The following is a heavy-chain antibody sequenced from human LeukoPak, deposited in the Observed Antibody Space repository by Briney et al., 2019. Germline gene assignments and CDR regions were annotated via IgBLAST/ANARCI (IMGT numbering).Heavy chain of an antibody. CDR3: ARAELELPGYFDY. Sequence: SETLSLTCTVSGGSISSSSYYWGWIRQPPGKGLEWIGSLYYSGSTYYTPSLKSPVTLSVDTFKNQFSLKLSSVTAADTAVYYCARAELELPGYFDYWGQGTLVTVSS. CDR1: GGSISSSSYY. V-gene: IGHV4-39*07. CDR2: LYYSGST. D-gene: IGHD1-7*01. J-gene: IGHJ4*02.